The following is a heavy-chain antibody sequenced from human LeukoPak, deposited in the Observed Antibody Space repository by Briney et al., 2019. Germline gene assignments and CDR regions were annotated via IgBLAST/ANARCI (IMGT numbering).Heavy chain of an antibody. CDR3: ARASSAVAAAGTNFDY. CDR2: ISAYNGNT. CDR1: GYTFTTYA. Sequence: ASVKVSCKASGYTFTTYAFSWVRQAPGQGLEWMGWISAYNGNTNYAQKLQGRVTMTTDTSTSTAYMELRSLRSDDTAVYYCARASSAVAAAGTNFDYWGPGTLVTVSS. V-gene: IGHV1-18*01. D-gene: IGHD6-19*01. J-gene: IGHJ4*02.